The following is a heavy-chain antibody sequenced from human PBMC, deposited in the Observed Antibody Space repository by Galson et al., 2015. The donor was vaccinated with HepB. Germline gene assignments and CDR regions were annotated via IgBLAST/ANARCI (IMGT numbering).Heavy chain of an antibody. V-gene: IGHV3-72*01. J-gene: IGHJ4*02. CDR2: PSDKGNGYTT. CDR3: VRGAKYSFDY. Sequence: SLRLSCAVSGFSFSDHYMDWVRQAPGTGLEWIGRPSDKGNGYTTGYAASVKGRFTISRDDSKNSLYLQMDSLKTEDTAVYYCVRGAKYSFDYWGQGALVTVSS. CDR1: GFSFSDHY.